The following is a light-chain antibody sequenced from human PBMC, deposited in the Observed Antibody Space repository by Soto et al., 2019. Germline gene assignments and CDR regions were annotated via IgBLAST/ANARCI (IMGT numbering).Light chain of an antibody. CDR3: CSFANFNTYV. J-gene: IGLJ1*01. Sequence: QSVMAQRSAMAESPVQSVALSCTGTSNNVGSYNLVSWYQQHPGKAPKLLISEGGKRPSGVSDRFSASKSGNTASLTISGLQAEDEADYYCCSFANFNTYVFGTGTKVTVL. CDR1: SNNVGSYNL. CDR2: EGG. V-gene: IGLV2-23*01.